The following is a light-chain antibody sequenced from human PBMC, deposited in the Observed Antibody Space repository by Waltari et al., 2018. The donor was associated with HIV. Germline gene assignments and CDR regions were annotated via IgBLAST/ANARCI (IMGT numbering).Light chain of an antibody. CDR3: GTWDNSLSAVV. Sequence: QSVLTQPPSVSAAPGQKVTISCSGNNSNIENNYMSWYQQLPGTAPKLLIYDNNKRPSGIPDRFSGSKSGTSATLGITGLQTGDEAKYYCGTWDNSLSAVVFGGGTKLTVL. CDR1: NSNIENNY. J-gene: IGLJ2*01. CDR2: DNN. V-gene: IGLV1-51*01.